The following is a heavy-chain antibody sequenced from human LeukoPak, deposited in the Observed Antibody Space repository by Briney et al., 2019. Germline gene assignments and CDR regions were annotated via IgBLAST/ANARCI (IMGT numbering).Heavy chain of an antibody. CDR2: IWYDGSNK. CDR1: GFTFSSYG. V-gene: IGHV3-33*06. Sequence: PGGSLRLSCAASGFTFSSYGFHWVRQAPGKGLEWVAVIWYDGSNKYYADSVKGRFTISGDSSKNTLYLQMNSLRAEDTAVYYCAKDGSGGGWKWFDPWGQGTLVTVSS. D-gene: IGHD2-15*01. J-gene: IGHJ5*02. CDR3: AKDGSGGGWKWFDP.